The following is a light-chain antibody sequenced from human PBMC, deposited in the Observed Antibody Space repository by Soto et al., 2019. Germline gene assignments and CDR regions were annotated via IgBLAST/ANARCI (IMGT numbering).Light chain of an antibody. CDR3: CSYAGSSTYA. CDR1: SSDVGSYNL. V-gene: IGLV2-23*01. Sequence: QSALTQPASVSGSPGQSITISCTGTSSDVGSYNLVSWYQQHPGKAPKLMIYEGSKRPSGVSNRFSGSKSGNTASLTISGIKAEDEADYYCCSYAGSSTYAFGTGTKVTVL. CDR2: EGS. J-gene: IGLJ1*01.